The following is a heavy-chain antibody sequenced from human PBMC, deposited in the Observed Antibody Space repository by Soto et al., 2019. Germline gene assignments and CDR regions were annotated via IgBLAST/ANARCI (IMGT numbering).Heavy chain of an antibody. D-gene: IGHD3-3*01. CDR3: ARGMIKSGYYDYYGMDV. CDR2: MIANSGNT. V-gene: IGHV1-8*01. Sequence: ASVKVTCKASGYTLTSYDMKWVRQATGQVLEWMGWMIANSGNTGYAQKFQGRVTMTRNTSISTAYMELSSLRSEDTAVYYCARGMIKSGYYDYYGMDVWGQGTTVTVSS. CDR1: GYTLTSYD. J-gene: IGHJ6*02.